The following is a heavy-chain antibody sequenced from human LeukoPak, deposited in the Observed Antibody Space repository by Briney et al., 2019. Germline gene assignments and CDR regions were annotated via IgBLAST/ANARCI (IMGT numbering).Heavy chain of an antibody. Sequence: GGSLRLSCAASGFDFSGYGMNWVRQAPGKGLEWVTFIRHDGTKTYCADSVKGRFTIFRDDSTSTLFLQMNSLRPEDTAVYYCAREYTAMAFDYWAQGTLVTVSS. CDR1: GFDFSGYG. CDR2: IRHDGTKT. J-gene: IGHJ4*02. CDR3: AREYTAMAFDY. D-gene: IGHD5-18*01. V-gene: IGHV3-30*02.